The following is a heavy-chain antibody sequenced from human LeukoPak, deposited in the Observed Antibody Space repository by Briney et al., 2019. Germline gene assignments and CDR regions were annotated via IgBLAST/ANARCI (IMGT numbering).Heavy chain of an antibody. Sequence: ETLSLTCTVSGGSISSYYWSWVRQAPGKGLEWVSAISGSGGSTYYADSVKGRFTISRDNSKNTLYLQMNSLRAEDTAVYYCAKDPRYSYGYEAVDYWGQGTLVTVSS. D-gene: IGHD5-18*01. J-gene: IGHJ4*02. CDR1: GGSISSYY. CDR3: AKDPRYSYGYEAVDY. V-gene: IGHV3-23*01. CDR2: ISGSGGST.